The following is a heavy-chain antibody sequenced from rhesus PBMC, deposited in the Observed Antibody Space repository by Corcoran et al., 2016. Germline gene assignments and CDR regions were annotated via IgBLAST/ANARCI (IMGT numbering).Heavy chain of an antibody. CDR3: AREFWGDVH. Sequence: EVQLVESGGGLAKPGGSLRLSCAASGFTFSDYTMHWVRQAQGKGLGWVSAVRSGGTADYAYSVKGRFTISRDNSKNTLSLQMSSLRPEDTAVYYCAREFWGDVHWGQGVLVTVSS. D-gene: IGHD3-34*01. J-gene: IGHJ4*01. CDR2: VRSGGTA. V-gene: IGHV3-103*01. CDR1: GFTFSDYT.